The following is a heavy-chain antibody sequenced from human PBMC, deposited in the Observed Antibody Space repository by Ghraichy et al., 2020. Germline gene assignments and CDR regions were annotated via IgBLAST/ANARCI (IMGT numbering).Heavy chain of an antibody. CDR3: ARQLVTGIKGRGPFDI. V-gene: IGHV4-39*01. D-gene: IGHD1-20*01. CDR2: IYYNEST. CDR1: GGSISSSSYY. J-gene: IGHJ3*02. Sequence: SETLSLTCTVSGGSISSSSYYWGCIRQPPGKGLEWIGSIYYNESTYYNPSLKSRVTISVDTSKNQFSLKLSSVTAADTAEYYCARQLVTGIKGRGPFDIWGQGTMVTVSS.